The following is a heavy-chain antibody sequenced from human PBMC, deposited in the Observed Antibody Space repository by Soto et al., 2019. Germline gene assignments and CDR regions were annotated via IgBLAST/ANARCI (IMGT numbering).Heavy chain of an antibody. CDR2: IYYSGTT. Sequence: QVQLQEWGPGLVKPSETLSLTCTVSGGSTRNYFWSWIRQPPGKGLEWIGCIYYSGTTNYNSSLTSRVPIPLDTSKNQFSLRLRSVTAADTAVYYCARYVHPSDTAVSFDPWGQGTLVTVSS. V-gene: IGHV4-59*01. J-gene: IGHJ5*02. CDR3: ARYVHPSDTAVSFDP. CDR1: GGSTRNYF. D-gene: IGHD3-16*01.